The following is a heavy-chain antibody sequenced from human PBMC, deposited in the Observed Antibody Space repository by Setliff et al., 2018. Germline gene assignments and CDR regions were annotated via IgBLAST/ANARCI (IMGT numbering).Heavy chain of an antibody. Sequence: PSVKVSCKASGFTSTNYAIHWVRQAPGQRPECMGWIHAGNGDTKYSQKFQGRVTITRDTSASTVYMELSSLRSEDTAVYYCASAHYYSGYIEYFQYWGQGTLVTVS. CDR2: IHAGNGDT. CDR1: GFTSTNYA. V-gene: IGHV1-3*01. D-gene: IGHD5-12*01. CDR3: ASAHYYSGYIEYFQY. J-gene: IGHJ1*01.